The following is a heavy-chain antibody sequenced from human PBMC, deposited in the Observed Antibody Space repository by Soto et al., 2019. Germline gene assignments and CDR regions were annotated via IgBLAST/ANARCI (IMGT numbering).Heavy chain of an antibody. V-gene: IGHV3-23*01. J-gene: IGHJ6*02. D-gene: IGHD4-17*01. CDR2: ISGSGGST. CDR3: AKDLGEETTVIDYYFYGMDV. CDR1: GFTFSSYA. Sequence: LRLSCAASGFTFSSYAMSWVRQAPGKGLEWVSAISGSGGSTYYADSVKGRFTISRDNSKNTLYLQMNSLRAEDTAVYYCAKDLGEETTVIDYYFYGMDVWRQGTTFTDSS.